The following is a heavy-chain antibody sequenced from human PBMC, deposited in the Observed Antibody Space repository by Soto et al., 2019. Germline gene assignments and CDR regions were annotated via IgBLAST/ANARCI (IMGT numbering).Heavy chain of an antibody. J-gene: IGHJ6*02. CDR1: GFTFSSYG. CDR3: ARDGSHWLVLTDYYPSYGMDF. Sequence: GGSLRLSCAASGFTFSSYGMHWVRQAPGKGLEWVAVIWYDGSNKYYADSVKGRSTISRDNSKNTLYLHMNSLRAENTNVYYCARDGSHWLVLTDYYPSYGMDFWGQGVTVTLSS. CDR2: IWYDGSNK. V-gene: IGHV3-33*01. D-gene: IGHD2-21*02.